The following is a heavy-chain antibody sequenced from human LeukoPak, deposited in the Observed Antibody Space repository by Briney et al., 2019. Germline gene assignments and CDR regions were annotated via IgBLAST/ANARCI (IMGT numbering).Heavy chain of an antibody. D-gene: IGHD6-19*01. CDR1: GFTFSSYG. V-gene: IGHV3-23*01. Sequence: PGGSLRLSCAASGFTFSSYGMGWVRQAPGKGLEWVSVISVSGGSTYYADSVKGRFTISRDNSKNTLYLQMNSLRAEDTAVYYCAKDLGTYSSGWLVYWGQGTLVTVSS. CDR3: AKDLGTYSSGWLVY. CDR2: ISVSGGST. J-gene: IGHJ4*02.